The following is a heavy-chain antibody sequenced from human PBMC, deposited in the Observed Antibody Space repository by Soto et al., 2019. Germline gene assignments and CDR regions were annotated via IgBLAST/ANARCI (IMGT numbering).Heavy chain of an antibody. CDR2: IYYSGST. CDR1: GGSISSYY. V-gene: IGHV4-59*08. CDR3: ARRVSSSWYDAFDI. D-gene: IGHD6-13*01. Sequence: QVQLQESGPGLVKPSETLSLTCTVSGGSISSYYWSWIRQPPGKGLEWIGYIYYSGSTNYNPSLKSRVTIAVDPSKNRFSLKLRSVTAADTAVYYCARRVSSSWYDAFDIWGQGTMVTVSS. J-gene: IGHJ3*02.